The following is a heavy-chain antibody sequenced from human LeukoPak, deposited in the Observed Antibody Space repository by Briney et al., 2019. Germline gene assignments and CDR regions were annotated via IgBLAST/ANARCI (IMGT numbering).Heavy chain of an antibody. Sequence: ASVKVSCKASGYTFTSYAMHWVRQAPGQRLEWMGWINAGNGNTKYSQKFQGRVTITRDTSASTAYMELRSLRSEDTAVYYCASSREGRVDSETRLVDYWGQGTLVTVSS. V-gene: IGHV1-3*01. J-gene: IGHJ4*02. D-gene: IGHD1-7*01. CDR2: INAGNGNT. CDR3: ASSREGRVDSETRLVDY. CDR1: GYTFTSYA.